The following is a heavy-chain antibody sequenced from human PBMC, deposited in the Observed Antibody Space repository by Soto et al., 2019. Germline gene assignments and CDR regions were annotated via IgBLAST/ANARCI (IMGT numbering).Heavy chain of an antibody. CDR1: GFTFSSYA. D-gene: IGHD3-22*01. V-gene: IGHV3-30-3*01. CDR2: ISYDGSNK. J-gene: IGHJ4*02. Sequence: GGSLRLSCAASGFTFSSYAMHWVRQAPGKGLEWVAVISYDGSNKYYADSVKGRFTISRDNSKNTLYLQMNSLRAEDTAVYYCARAYYYDSSGYYSLYYWGQRTLVTVSS. CDR3: ARAYYYDSSGYYSLYY.